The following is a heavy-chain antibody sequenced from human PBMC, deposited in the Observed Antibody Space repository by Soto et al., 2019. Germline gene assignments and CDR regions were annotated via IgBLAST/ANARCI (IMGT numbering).Heavy chain of an antibody. CDR1: GGSISSYY. D-gene: IGHD2-8*02. V-gene: IGHV4-59*12. CDR2: ISYSGST. J-gene: IGHJ4*02. Sequence: SETLSLTCTVSGGSISSYYWSWIRQPPGRGLEWVGYISYSGSTNYNPSLKSRVTISVDTSKNQFSLKLTSVTAADTAVYYCAREKITGLFDYWGQGNLVTVSS. CDR3: AREKITGLFDY.